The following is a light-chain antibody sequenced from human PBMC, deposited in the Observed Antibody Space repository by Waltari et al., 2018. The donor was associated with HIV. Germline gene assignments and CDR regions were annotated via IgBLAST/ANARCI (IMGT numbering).Light chain of an antibody. V-gene: IGKV3D-15*01. CDR2: GAS. J-gene: IGKJ5*01. CDR1: QSVSSK. Sequence: EIVMLQSPATLSVSPGERATLSCRASQSVSSKLAWYQPKHGQAPRLLIYGASTRSTGIPGRFSGSESGTEFILTISSLQSEDCAVYYCQQYYKWPLTFGQGTRLEIK. CDR3: QQYYKWPLT.